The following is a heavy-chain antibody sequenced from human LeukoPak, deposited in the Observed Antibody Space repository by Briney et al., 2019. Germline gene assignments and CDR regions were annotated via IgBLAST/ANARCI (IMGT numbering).Heavy chain of an antibody. D-gene: IGHD6-13*01. CDR2: INPSGGST. CDR3: AIAAAGPDFDY. CDR1: GYIFTSYF. J-gene: IGHJ4*02. V-gene: IGHV1-46*01. Sequence: ASVKVSCKASGYIFTSYFMHWVRQAPGQGLEWMGLINPSGGSTRYAQKFQGRVTMTRDMSTSTVYMELSSLRSEDTAVYYCAIAAAGPDFDYWGQGTLVTVSS.